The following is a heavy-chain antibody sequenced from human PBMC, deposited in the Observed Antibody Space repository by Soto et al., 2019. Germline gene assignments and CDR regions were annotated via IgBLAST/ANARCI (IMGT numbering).Heavy chain of an antibody. CDR3: APVYYYDSRGIVSWFDS. CDR1: GNTLTELS. V-gene: IGHV1-24*01. Sequence: ASVKVPCKVSGNTLTELSMHWVRQAPGKGFEWMGGFNPEDDETIYAEKFQGRVTMTEDTATETAYMELSSLTSEDTALYYCAPVYYYDSRGIVSWFDSWGQGTLVTVSS. CDR2: FNPEDDET. J-gene: IGHJ5*01. D-gene: IGHD3-22*01.